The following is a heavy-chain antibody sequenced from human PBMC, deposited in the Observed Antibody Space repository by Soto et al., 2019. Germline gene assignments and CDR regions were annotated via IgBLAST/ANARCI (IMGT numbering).Heavy chain of an antibody. CDR3: ARYCSSTSCFSNGYTDY. Sequence: SETLSLTCTVSGGSISSSSYYWGWIRQPPGKGLEWIGSIYYSGSTYYNPSLKSRVTISVDTSKNQFSLKLSSVTAADTAVYYCARYCSSTSCFSNGYTDYWGQGTLVTVSS. V-gene: IGHV4-39*01. D-gene: IGHD2-2*01. CDR2: IYYSGST. CDR1: GGSISSSSYY. J-gene: IGHJ4*02.